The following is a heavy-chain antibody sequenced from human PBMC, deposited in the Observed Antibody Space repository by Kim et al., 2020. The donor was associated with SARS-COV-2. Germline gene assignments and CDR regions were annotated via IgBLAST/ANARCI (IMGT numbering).Heavy chain of an antibody. V-gene: IGHV3-23*01. CDR3: AKDVGFGVRGPFDY. J-gene: IGHJ4*02. D-gene: IGHD3-10*01. Sequence: ADSGKGRFTISRDNSKNTLYLQMNSLRAEDTAVYYCAKDVGFGVRGPFDYWGQGTLVTVSS.